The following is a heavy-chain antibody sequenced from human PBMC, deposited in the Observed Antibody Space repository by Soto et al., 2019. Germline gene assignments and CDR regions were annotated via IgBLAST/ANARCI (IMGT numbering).Heavy chain of an antibody. V-gene: IGHV3-23*01. D-gene: IGHD6-19*01. CDR1: GFTFSSYA. J-gene: IGHJ4*02. Sequence: GGSLRLSCAASGFTFSSYAMSWVRQAPGKGLEWVSAISGSGGYTLYADSGKGRFTISRDNSKNTLYLQMNSLRAEDTAVYYCADASSGWTPFDYWGQGTLVTVSS. CDR3: ADASSGWTPFDY. CDR2: ISGSGGYT.